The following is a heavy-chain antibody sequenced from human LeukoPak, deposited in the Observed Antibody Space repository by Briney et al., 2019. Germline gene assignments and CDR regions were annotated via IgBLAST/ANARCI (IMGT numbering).Heavy chain of an antibody. D-gene: IGHD1-26*01. CDR3: ARVNQVGEWELLPAYFDY. CDR1: GGSFSGYY. V-gene: IGHV4-34*01. CDR2: INHSGST. Sequence: SETLSLTCAVYGGSFSGYYWSWIRQPPGKGLEWIGEINHSGSTNYNPSLKSRVTISVDTSKNQFSLKLSPVTAADTAVYYCARVNQVGEWELLPAYFDYWGQGTLVTVSS. J-gene: IGHJ4*02.